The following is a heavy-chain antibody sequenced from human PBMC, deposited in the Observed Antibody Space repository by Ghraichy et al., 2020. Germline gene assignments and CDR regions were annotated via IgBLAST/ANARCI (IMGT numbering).Heavy chain of an antibody. CDR2: ISGSGGST. Sequence: LSLTCAASGFTFSSYAMSWVRQAPGKGLEWVSAISGSGGSTYYADSVKGRFTISRDNSKNTLYLQMNSLRAEDTAVYYCAKRHYDSSGYNFDYWGQGTLVTVSS. CDR1: GFTFSSYA. CDR3: AKRHYDSSGYNFDY. D-gene: IGHD3-22*01. J-gene: IGHJ4*02. V-gene: IGHV3-23*01.